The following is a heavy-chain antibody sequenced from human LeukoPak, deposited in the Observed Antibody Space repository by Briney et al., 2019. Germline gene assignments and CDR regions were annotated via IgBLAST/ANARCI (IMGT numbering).Heavy chain of an antibody. CDR1: GFTVSSNY. J-gene: IGHJ4*02. CDR3: ARDRRSGSYFDYFDY. Sequence: GGSLRLPCAASGFTVSSNYMRWVRQAPGKGLEWVSVIYSGGSTYYADSVKGRFTISRDNSKNTLYLQMNSLRAEDTAVYYCARDRRSGSYFDYFDYWGQGTLVTVSS. CDR2: IYSGGST. V-gene: IGHV3-53*01. D-gene: IGHD1-26*01.